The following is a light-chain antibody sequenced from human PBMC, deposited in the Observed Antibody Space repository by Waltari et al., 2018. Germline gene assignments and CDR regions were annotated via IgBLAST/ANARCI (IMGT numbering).Light chain of an antibody. V-gene: IGLV1-40*01. CDR3: QSYDNSLTGSWV. J-gene: IGLJ3*02. Sequence: QSVLTQPPSVSGAPGQRVTISCTGSGSNIGAGFDVHWYQQLPGTAPKPLVYGNNSRPSGVPDRFSASKSGTSASLAITGLQAEDEADYYCQSYDNSLTGSWVFGGGTKLTVL. CDR2: GNN. CDR1: GSNIGAGFD.